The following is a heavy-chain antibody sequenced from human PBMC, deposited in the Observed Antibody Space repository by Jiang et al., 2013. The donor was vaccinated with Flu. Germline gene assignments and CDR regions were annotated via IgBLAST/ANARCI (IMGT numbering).Heavy chain of an antibody. CDR3: ARDDRGTPGCSSHTCYYFED. V-gene: IGHV3-33*01. J-gene: IGHJ4*02. D-gene: IGHD2-2*01. CDR1: GFSFSSYG. Sequence: VQLLESGGGVVQPGRSLRLSCAASGFSFSSYGMHWVRQAPGKGLEWVAGIWYDGNNKYYADSVKGRFTISRDNSMNTLYVQMNNLRAEDTAIYYCARDDRGTPGCSSHTCYYFEDWGQGTLVTVSS. CDR2: IWYDGNNK.